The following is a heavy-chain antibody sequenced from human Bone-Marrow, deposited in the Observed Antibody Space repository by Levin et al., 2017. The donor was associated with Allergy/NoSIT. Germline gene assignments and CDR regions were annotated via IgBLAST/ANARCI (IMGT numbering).Heavy chain of an antibody. Sequence: AASVKVSCKASGYTFTSYGISWVRQAPGQGLEWMGWISAYNGNTNYAQKLQGRVTMTTDTSTSTAYMELRSLRSDDTAVYYCARDGFIAVAGFALVGAFDIWGQGTMVTVSS. D-gene: IGHD6-19*01. CDR2: ISAYNGNT. V-gene: IGHV1-18*01. CDR1: GYTFTSYG. CDR3: ARDGFIAVAGFALVGAFDI. J-gene: IGHJ3*02.